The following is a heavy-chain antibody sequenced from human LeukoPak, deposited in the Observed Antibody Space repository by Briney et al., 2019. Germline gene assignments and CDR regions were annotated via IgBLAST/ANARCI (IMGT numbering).Heavy chain of an antibody. V-gene: IGHV3-66*01. J-gene: IGHJ3*02. CDR2: IYSGGST. CDR1: GFTVSSNY. CDR3: ARGGCNSISCYGI. D-gene: IGHD2-2*01. Sequence: PGGSLRLSCAASGFTVSSNYMSWVRQAPGKGLEWVSVIYSGGSTYYADSVKGRFTISRDNSKNTLYLQMNTLRAEDTAVYYCARGGCNSISCYGIWGQGTMVTVSS.